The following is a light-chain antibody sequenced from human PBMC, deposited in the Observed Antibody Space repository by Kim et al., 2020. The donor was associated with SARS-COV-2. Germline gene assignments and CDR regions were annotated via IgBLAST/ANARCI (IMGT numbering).Light chain of an antibody. CDR2: DAS. Sequence: DIQMTQSPSSLSASVGDRVTITCQASQDISNYLNWYQQKPGKAPKLLIYDASNLETGVPSRFSGSGSGTDFTFTISSLQPEDIATYYCQQYDNLPLWTVGQGTKVDIK. J-gene: IGKJ1*01. CDR1: QDISNY. CDR3: QQYDNLPLWT. V-gene: IGKV1-33*01.